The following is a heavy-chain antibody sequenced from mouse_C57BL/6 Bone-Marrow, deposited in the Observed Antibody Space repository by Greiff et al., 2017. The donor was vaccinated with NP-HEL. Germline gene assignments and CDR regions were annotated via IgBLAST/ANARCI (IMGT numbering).Heavy chain of an antibody. CDR1: GYTFTDYY. CDR3: AIDSPPYYFDY. V-gene: IGHV1-76*01. J-gene: IGHJ2*01. D-gene: IGHD3-2*01. CDR2: IYPGSGNT. Sequence: VQLQQSGAELVRPGASVKLSCKASGYTFTDYYINWVKQRPGQGLEWIARIYPGSGNTYYNEKFKGKATLTAEKSSSTAYMQLSSLTSEDSAVYFCAIDSPPYYFDYWGQGTTLTVSS.